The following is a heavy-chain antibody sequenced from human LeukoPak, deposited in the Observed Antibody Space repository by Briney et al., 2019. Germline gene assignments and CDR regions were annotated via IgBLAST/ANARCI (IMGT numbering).Heavy chain of an antibody. CDR3: ARAYYDSSGNFLGAFDI. D-gene: IGHD3-22*01. CDR2: ISYDGSNK. Sequence: GRSLRLSCAASGFTSSTFAMHWVRQAPGKGLEWVAVISYDGSNKHYADSVKGRFTISRDNSKNTLYLQMNSLRAEDTAVYYCARAYYDSSGNFLGAFDIWGQGTMVTVSS. CDR1: GFTSSTFA. V-gene: IGHV3-30-3*01. J-gene: IGHJ3*02.